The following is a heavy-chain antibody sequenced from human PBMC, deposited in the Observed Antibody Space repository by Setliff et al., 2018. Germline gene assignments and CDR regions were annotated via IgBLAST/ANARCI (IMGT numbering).Heavy chain of an antibody. CDR2: VSPRSTFI. CDR3: VRLGTVAAGD. Sequence: PGGSLRLSCVGFGFNFKTSSLNWVRQAPGKGLEWLSYVSPRSTFIHVADSVRGRFTISRDNAKNSLYLQMNSLRVEDTALYHCVRLGTVAAGDWGQGTLVTVSS. D-gene: IGHD6-19*01. CDR1: GFNFKTSS. V-gene: IGHV3-21*05. J-gene: IGHJ4*02.